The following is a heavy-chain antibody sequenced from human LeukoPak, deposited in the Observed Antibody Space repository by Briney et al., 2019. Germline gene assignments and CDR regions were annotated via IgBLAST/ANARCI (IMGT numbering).Heavy chain of an antibody. Sequence: GGSLRLSCAVSGVIFNNYAMSWVRQAPGKGLEWVANIKQDGSEKYYVDSVKGRFTISRDNAKNSLYLQMNSLRAEDTAVYYCARRAGYDILTGYDYWGQGTLVTVSS. D-gene: IGHD3-9*01. V-gene: IGHV3-7*01. CDR2: IKQDGSEK. CDR3: ARRAGYDILTGYDY. CDR1: GVIFNNYA. J-gene: IGHJ4*02.